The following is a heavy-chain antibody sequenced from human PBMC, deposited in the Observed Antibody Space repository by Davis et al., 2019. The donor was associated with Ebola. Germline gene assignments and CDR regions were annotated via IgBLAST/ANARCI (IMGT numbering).Heavy chain of an antibody. CDR1: GFTFSSYW. J-gene: IGHJ6*02. Sequence: GESLKISCAASGFTFSSYWMHWVRQAPGKGLVWVSRINSDGSSTSYADSVKGRFTISRDNAKNTLYLQTNSLRAEDTAVYYCARDAYGCSSTSCYYYYGMDVWGQGTTVTVSS. CDR2: INSDGSST. V-gene: IGHV3-74*01. D-gene: IGHD2-2*01. CDR3: ARDAYGCSSTSCYYYYGMDV.